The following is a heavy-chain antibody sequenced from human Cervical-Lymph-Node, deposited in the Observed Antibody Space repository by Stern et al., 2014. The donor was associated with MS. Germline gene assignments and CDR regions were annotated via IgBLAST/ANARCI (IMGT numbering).Heavy chain of an antibody. CDR3: ASDKFPAGFLDSYYYYYGMDV. CDR1: GYTLRELS. Sequence: QVQLVQSGAEVKKPGASVKVACKVSGYTLRELSIHWVRQAPGKGLEWMGGFDREDNERIYAQNFQGRVTMTEDTSTDTAYMELSSLKSEDTAVYYCASDKFPAGFLDSYYYYYGMDVWGQGTTVTVSS. D-gene: IGHD6-19*01. CDR2: FDREDNER. J-gene: IGHJ6*02. V-gene: IGHV1-24*01.